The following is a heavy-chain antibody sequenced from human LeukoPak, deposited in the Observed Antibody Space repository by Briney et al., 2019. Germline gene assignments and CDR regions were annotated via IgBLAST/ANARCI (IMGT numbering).Heavy chain of an antibody. CDR1: GYTLTSYY. J-gene: IGHJ4*02. CDR3: ARDHEYYYGSGSYYPGGCDY. V-gene: IGHV1-46*01. D-gene: IGHD3-10*01. Sequence: ASVKVSCKASGYTLTSYYMHWVRQAPGHGLEWMGIINSSGGSTSYAQKFQGRVTMTRDTSTSTVYMELSSLRSEDTAVYYCARDHEYYYGSGSYYPGGCDYWGQGTLVTVSS. CDR2: INSSGGST.